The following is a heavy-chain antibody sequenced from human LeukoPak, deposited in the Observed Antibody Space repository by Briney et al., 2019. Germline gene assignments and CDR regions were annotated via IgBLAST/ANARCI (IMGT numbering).Heavy chain of an antibody. CDR1: GGSISGYY. V-gene: IGHV4-4*07. CDR3: ARDYSGGELLVAFDI. D-gene: IGHD1-26*01. Sequence: PAETLSLTCTVSGGSISGYYWSWIRQPAGKGLEWIGRIYTSGSYIYYAALKSRVTMFVDTTTNQFAQKLISVTAADTAVYYCARDYSGGELLVAFDIWGQGTRVTVSS. CDR2: IYTSGSY. J-gene: IGHJ3*02.